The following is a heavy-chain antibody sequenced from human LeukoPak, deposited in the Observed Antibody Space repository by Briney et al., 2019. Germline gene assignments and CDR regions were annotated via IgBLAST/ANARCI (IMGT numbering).Heavy chain of an antibody. CDR2: IKSEADGGAT. D-gene: IGHD2-21*02. J-gene: IGHJ6*03. CDR1: GFSFSDAW. Sequence: GSLRLSCAASGFSFSDAWMSWVRQAPGKGLEWVGRIKSEADGGATGYAAPVKDRFTISRDDSKNTLYLQMDSLKTEDTGVYYCSRYCGGDCWNHYNYYLDVWGKGTMVTVSS. V-gene: IGHV3-15*01. CDR3: SRYCGGDCWNHYNYYLDV.